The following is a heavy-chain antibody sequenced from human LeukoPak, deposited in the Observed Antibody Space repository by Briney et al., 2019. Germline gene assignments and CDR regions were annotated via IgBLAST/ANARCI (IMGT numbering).Heavy chain of an antibody. CDR2: ISGSGGST. V-gene: IGHV3-23*01. J-gene: IGHJ5*02. Sequence: GGSLRLSCAASGFTVSSNYMSWVRQAPGKGLEWVSAISGSGGSTYYADSVKGRFTISRDNSKNTLYLQMNSLRAEDTAVYYCAGASSRLLPQDDPWGQGTLVTVSS. CDR1: GFTVSSNY. D-gene: IGHD6-13*01. CDR3: AGASSRLLPQDDP.